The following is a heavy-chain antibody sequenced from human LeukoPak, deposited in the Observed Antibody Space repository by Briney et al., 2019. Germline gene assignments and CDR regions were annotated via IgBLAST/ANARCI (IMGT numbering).Heavy chain of an antibody. D-gene: IGHD3-3*01. CDR3: AKDLSTFGVVTTPDY. V-gene: IGHV3-9*01. J-gene: IGHJ4*02. CDR2: ISWNNGSI. Sequence: PGGSLRLSCAASGFTFDDYAMHWVRQAPGKGLEWVSGISWNNGSIGYADSVKGQFTISRDNAKNSLYLQMNSLRAEDTALYYCAKDLSTFGVVTTPDYWGQGTLVTVSS. CDR1: GFTFDDYA.